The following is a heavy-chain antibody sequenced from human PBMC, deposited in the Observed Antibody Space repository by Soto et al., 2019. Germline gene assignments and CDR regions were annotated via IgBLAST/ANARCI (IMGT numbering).Heavy chain of an antibody. Sequence: QVQLVQSGAEVKKPGFSVKVSCKASGGTFSSYAISWVRQAPGQGLEWMGGIIPIFGTANYAQKFQGRVTITADESTSTAYMELSSMRSEDTAVYYCATSLYSGSYYDAFDIWGQGTMVTVSS. J-gene: IGHJ3*02. CDR2: IIPIFGTA. CDR3: ATSLYSGSYYDAFDI. D-gene: IGHD1-26*01. V-gene: IGHV1-69*01. CDR1: GGTFSSYA.